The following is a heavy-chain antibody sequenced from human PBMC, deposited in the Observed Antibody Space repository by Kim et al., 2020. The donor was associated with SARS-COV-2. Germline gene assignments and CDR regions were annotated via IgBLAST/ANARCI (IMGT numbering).Heavy chain of an antibody. CDR1: EFTFSSYE. CDR3: ARDLHKVRGIFPYFYGMDV. V-gene: IGHV3-48*03. Sequence: GALRLSCAASEFTFSSYEMNWVRQAPGKGLEWVSYISSGGTTIYYADSVKGRFTISRDNAKSSLYLQMNSLGVEDTAVYYCARDLHKVRGIFPYFYGMDVWGQGTTVTVSS. J-gene: IGHJ6*02. CDR2: ISSGGTTI. D-gene: IGHD3-10*01.